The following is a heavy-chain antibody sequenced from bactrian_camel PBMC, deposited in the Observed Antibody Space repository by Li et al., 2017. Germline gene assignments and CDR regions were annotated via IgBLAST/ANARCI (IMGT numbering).Heavy chain of an antibody. V-gene: IGHV3S55*01. CDR1: VDPLPGNN. J-gene: IGHJ6*01. CDR2: VDRRGLI. D-gene: IGHD5*01. Sequence: HVQLVESGGDSVQAGGSLTLSCRASVDPLPGNNMAWFRQAPGKEREGLAAVDRRGLIQYSESVEGRFTVFRDRANKTLDLQMNSLKPEDTAVYYCAAERLPWNMERRACPGLGAAAEFGHWGQGTQVTVS. CDR3: AAERLPWNMERRACPGLGAAAEFGH.